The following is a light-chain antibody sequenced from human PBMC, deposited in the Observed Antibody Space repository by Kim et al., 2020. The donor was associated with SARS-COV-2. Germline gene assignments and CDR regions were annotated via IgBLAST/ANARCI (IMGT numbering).Light chain of an antibody. CDR2: KAS. CDR1: QTINNW. Sequence: DIQMTQSPSTLSASVGDRVTLTCRTSQTINNWLAWYQQKPGKAPKLLIYKASTLESGVPPRFSGSGTGTEFTLTISSLQPDDFATYYCQQYNSYSRSFGQGTKLEI. J-gene: IGKJ2*03. V-gene: IGKV1-5*03. CDR3: QQYNSYSRS.